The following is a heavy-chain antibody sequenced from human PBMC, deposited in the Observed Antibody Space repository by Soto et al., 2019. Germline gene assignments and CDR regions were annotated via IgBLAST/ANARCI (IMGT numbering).Heavy chain of an antibody. V-gene: IGHV4-30-4*01. CDR1: GGSISSGDYY. D-gene: IGHD3-22*01. J-gene: IGHJ5*02. Sequence: QVQLQESGPGLEKPSQTLSLTCTVSGGSISSGDYYWSWIRQPPGKGLEWIGYIYYSGSTYYNPSLKSRVTISVDTSKNQFSLKLSSVTATDTAVYYCARVGNYDSTPFDPWGQGTLVTVSS. CDR3: ARVGNYDSTPFDP. CDR2: IYYSGST.